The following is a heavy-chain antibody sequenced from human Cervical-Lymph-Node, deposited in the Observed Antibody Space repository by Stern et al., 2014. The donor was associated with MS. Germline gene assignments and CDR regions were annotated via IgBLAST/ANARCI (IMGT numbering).Heavy chain of an antibody. CDR3: AREVEYSYGRSNFDY. CDR2: IIPIFGTA. CDR1: GGTFSSYA. V-gene: IGHV1-69*01. Sequence: VQLEESGAEVKKPGSSVKVSCKASGGTFSSYAISWVRQAPGQGLEWMGGIIPIFGTANYAQKFQGRVTITADESTSTAYMELSSLRSEDTAVYYCAREVEYSYGRSNFDYWGQGTLVTVSS. J-gene: IGHJ4*02. D-gene: IGHD5-18*01.